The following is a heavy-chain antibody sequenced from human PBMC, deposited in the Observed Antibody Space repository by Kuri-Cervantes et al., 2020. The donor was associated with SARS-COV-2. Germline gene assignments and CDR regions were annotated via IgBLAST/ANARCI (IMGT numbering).Heavy chain of an antibody. D-gene: IGHD2-8*01. J-gene: IGHJ4*02. CDR1: GGSFSGHF. Sequence: GSLRLSCAVSGGSFSGHFWNWIRQPPGKGLEWIGEINHRETTNYNPSLMSRVTISVDTSKNQFSLKLTSVTAADTAVYYCARVYGYYFDYWGQGTLVTVSS. V-gene: IGHV4-34*01. CDR3: ARVYGYYFDY. CDR2: INHRETT.